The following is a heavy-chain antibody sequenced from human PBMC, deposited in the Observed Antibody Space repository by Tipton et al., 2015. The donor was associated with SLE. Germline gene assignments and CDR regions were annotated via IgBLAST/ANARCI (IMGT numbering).Heavy chain of an antibody. D-gene: IGHD1-26*01. CDR1: GGSISSSSYY. Sequence: LRLSCTVSGGSISSSSYYWGWIRQPPGKGLEWIGSIYYSGNTYYNPSLKSRVTISVDTSKNQFSLKLRFVTAADTAVYYCARGSGTYDFDYWGQGTLVTVSS. CDR2: IYYSGNT. CDR3: ARGSGTYDFDY. J-gene: IGHJ4*02. V-gene: IGHV4-39*07.